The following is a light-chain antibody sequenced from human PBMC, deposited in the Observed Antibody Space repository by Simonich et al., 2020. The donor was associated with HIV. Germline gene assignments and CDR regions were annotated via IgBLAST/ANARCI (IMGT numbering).Light chain of an antibody. Sequence: DIVMTQSPDSLAVSLGERATINCKSSQSVLYSSNNKNYLAWYQQKPGQPPKLLIYWASTRESGVPDRFSGSESGTDFTLTISSLQAEDVAVYYCQQYYDTPYTFGQGTKVEIK. CDR1: QSVLYSSNNKNY. J-gene: IGKJ2*01. CDR2: WAS. CDR3: QQYYDTPYT. V-gene: IGKV4-1*01.